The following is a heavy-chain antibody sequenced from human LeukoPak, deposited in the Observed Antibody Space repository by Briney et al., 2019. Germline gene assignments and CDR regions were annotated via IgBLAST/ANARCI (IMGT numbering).Heavy chain of an antibody. D-gene: IGHD3-22*01. J-gene: IGHJ3*02. V-gene: IGHV4-59*01. Sequence: SQTLSLTCTVSGGSISGYYWSWIRQPPGQGLEWIGYIYYSGSTKYNPSLKSRVTMSVDTSRNQFSLKLSSVTAADTAVYYCARGGLENGYHSNDGFDIWGQGTMVTVSS. CDR3: ARGGLENGYHSNDGFDI. CDR2: IYYSGST. CDR1: GGSISGYY.